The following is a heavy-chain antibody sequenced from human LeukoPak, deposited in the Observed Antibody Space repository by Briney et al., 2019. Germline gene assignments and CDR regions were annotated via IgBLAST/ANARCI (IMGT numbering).Heavy chain of an antibody. V-gene: IGHV4-61*02. CDR3: ARARGSSWYNYYYYYMDV. CDR1: GGSISSGSDY. CDR2: IYTSGST. D-gene: IGHD6-13*01. Sequence: TLSLTCTVSGGSISSGSDYWSWIRQPAGKGLEWIGRIYTSGSTNYNPSLKSRVTISVDTSKNQFSLKLSSVTAADTAVYYCARARGSSWYNYYYYYMDVWGKGTTVTISS. J-gene: IGHJ6*03.